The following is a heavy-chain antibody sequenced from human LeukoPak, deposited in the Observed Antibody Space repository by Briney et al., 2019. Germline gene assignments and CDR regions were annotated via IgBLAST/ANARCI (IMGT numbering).Heavy chain of an antibody. D-gene: IGHD6-13*01. V-gene: IGHV3-23*01. J-gene: IGHJ4*02. CDR1: GFTSSSYA. CDR3: AKKSSSSWDRAFDY. CDR2: ISGSGGST. Sequence: GGSLRLSCAASGFTSSSYAMSWVRQAPGKGLEWVSAISGSGGSTYYADSVKGRFTISRDNSKNTLYLQMNSLRAEDTAVYYCAKKSSSSWDRAFDYWGQGTLVTVSS.